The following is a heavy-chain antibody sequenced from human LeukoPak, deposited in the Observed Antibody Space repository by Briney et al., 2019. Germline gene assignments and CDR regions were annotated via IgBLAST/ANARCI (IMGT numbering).Heavy chain of an antibody. D-gene: IGHD1-26*01. CDR1: GYNFDGYY. Sequence: ASVTVSCMASGYNFDGYYIHWVRQPPGQGREWVAWINPNTDDTHFAQKFQDRVTLSRDNSISTAYLELRSLRYDDTAVYYCARGEGIVGSTGLSYWGQGTLVSVSS. V-gene: IGHV1-2*02. CDR3: ARGEGIVGSTGLSY. CDR2: INPNTDDT. J-gene: IGHJ4*02.